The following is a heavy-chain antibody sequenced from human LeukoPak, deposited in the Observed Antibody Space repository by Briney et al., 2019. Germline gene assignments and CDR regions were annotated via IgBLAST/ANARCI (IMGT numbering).Heavy chain of an antibody. V-gene: IGHV3-9*01. CDR2: ISWNSGSI. D-gene: IGHD3-22*01. J-gene: IGHJ4*02. CDR3: VKDTDSSGYQIDS. Sequence: GGSLRLSCAASGFTFDDYAMHWVRQAPGKGLEWVSGISWNSGSIGYADSVKGRFTISRDNAKNSLYLQMSSLRAEDTALYYCVKDTDSSGYQIDSWGQGTLVTVSS. CDR1: GFTFDDYA.